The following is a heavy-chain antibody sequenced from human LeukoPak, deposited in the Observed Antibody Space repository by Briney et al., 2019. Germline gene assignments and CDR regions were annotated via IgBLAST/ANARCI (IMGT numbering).Heavy chain of an antibody. D-gene: IGHD3-10*01. V-gene: IGHV1-69*05. CDR2: IIPIFGTA. CDR3: ARGLRWFGELYDDYYYYMDV. CDR1: GGTFSSYA. J-gene: IGHJ6*03. Sequence: SVKVSCKASGGTFSSYAISWVRQAPGQGLEWMGGIIPIFGTANYAQKFQGRVTITRNTSISTAYMELSSLRSEDTAVYYCARGLRWFGELYDDYYYYMDVWGKGTTVTVSS.